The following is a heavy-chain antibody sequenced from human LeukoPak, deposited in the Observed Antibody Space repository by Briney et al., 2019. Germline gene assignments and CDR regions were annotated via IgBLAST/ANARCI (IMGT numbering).Heavy chain of an antibody. V-gene: IGHV3-30*02. Sequence: GGSLRLSCAASGFTFSSYGMHWVRQAPGKGLEWVAFIRYDGSNKYYADSVKGRFTISRDNSKNTLYLQMNSLRAEDTAVYYCARVRIAVAGPLDYWGQGTLVTVSS. D-gene: IGHD6-19*01. CDR3: ARVRIAVAGPLDY. CDR1: GFTFSSYG. J-gene: IGHJ4*02. CDR2: IRYDGSNK.